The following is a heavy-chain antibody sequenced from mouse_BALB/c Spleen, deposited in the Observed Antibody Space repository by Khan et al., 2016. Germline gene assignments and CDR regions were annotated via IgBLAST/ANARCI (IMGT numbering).Heavy chain of an antibody. V-gene: IGHV1-80*01. CDR2: IYPGDGDT. Sequence: QVQLKQSGAELVRPGSSVKISCKASGYAFSSYWMNWVKQRPGQGLEWIGQIYPGDGDTNYNGKFKGKATLTADKSSSTAYMQLSSLTSEDSAVXFCALYYRAAMDYWGQGTSVTVSS. D-gene: IGHD2-14*01. CDR3: ALYYRAAMDY. CDR1: GYAFSSYW. J-gene: IGHJ4*01.